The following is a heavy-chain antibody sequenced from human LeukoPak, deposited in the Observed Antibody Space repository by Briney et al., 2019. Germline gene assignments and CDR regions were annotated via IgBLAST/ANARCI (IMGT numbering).Heavy chain of an antibody. CDR1: GGTFSSYA. CDR2: IIPILGIA. V-gene: IGHV1-69*04. J-gene: IGHJ4*02. D-gene: IGHD5-24*01. CDR3: WDDGGRGLQSHDY. Sequence: SVKVSCKASGGTFSSYAINWVRQAPGQGLEWMGRIIPILGIANYAQKFQGRVTITADKSTSTAYMELSSLRSEDTAVYYCWDDGGRGLQSHDYWGQGTLLTVSS.